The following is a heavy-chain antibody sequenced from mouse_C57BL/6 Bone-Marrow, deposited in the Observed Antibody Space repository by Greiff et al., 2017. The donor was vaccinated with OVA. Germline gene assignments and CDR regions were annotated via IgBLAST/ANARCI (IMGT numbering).Heavy chain of an antibody. V-gene: IGHV1-31*01. Sequence: VQLKQSGPELVKPGASVKLSCKASGYSFTGYYMHWVKQSHGNILDWIGYIYPYNGVSSYNQKFKGQATLTVDKSSSTAYMELRSLTSEDSAGYYCGRGTGFDDGGKGTTLTVSS. CDR3: GRGTGFDD. D-gene: IGHD3-3*01. CDR2: IYPYNGVS. CDR1: GYSFTGYY. J-gene: IGHJ2*01.